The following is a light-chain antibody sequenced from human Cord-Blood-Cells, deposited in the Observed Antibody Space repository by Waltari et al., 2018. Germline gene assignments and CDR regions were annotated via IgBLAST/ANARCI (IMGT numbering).Light chain of an antibody. J-gene: IGLJ2*01. CDR1: KLGDKY. CDR2: QDS. V-gene: IGLV3-1*01. CDR3: QAWDSSTGVV. Sequence: SYELTQPPSVSVSPGQTASITCSGDKLGDKYACWYQQKPGQSPVLVIYQDSKRPSGIPGRFSCSNSGNPATLTISGTQAMDEADYYCQAWDSSTGVVFGRGTKLTVL.